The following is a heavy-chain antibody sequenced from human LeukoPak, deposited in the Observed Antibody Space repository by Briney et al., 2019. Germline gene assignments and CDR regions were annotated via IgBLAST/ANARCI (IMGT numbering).Heavy chain of an antibody. Sequence: GGSLRLSCAASGFTFSKYAMTGVRQAQGKGLEWVSSISDSGVNTYYADSVKGRFTISRDNTKNTMYLQMNSLRTDDPAVYDFAHYFDSSGYYGGWFDPWGQGTLVTVSS. V-gene: IGHV3-23*01. J-gene: IGHJ5*02. D-gene: IGHD3-22*01. CDR2: ISDSGVNT. CDR1: GFTFSKYA. CDR3: AHYFDSSGYYGGWFDP.